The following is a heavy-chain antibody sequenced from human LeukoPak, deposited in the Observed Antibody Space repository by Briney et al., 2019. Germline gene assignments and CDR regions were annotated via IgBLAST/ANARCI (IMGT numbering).Heavy chain of an antibody. Sequence: SETLSLTCTISGDSIGSSHYYWVWIRQRPGKGLEWVGSIYVDGRTYYNEALKSRVTISSDTTKVQLYLRLSSVTTTDTAIYYCARRSHCTGGSCPSVWGQGTTVTVSS. CDR1: GDSIGSSHYY. J-gene: IGHJ6*02. D-gene: IGHD2-15*01. CDR2: IYVDGRT. CDR3: ARRSHCTGGSCPSV. V-gene: IGHV4-39*01.